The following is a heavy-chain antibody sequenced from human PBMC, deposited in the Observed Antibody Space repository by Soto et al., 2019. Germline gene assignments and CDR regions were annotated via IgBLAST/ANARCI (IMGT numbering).Heavy chain of an antibody. CDR2: ISASGGGT. CDR3: AKDRGSAWYYFDS. CDR1: GFTFGSYV. V-gene: IGHV3-23*01. D-gene: IGHD6-19*01. J-gene: IGHJ4*02. Sequence: EVQLLESGGGLVQPGGSLRLSCAASGFTFGSYVMTWVRQAPGKGLEWVSSISASGGGTFYPDTVKGRFTISRDNSKNTLLLEMNSLRVDDTAVYYCAKDRGSAWYYFDSWGQGTLVTVSS.